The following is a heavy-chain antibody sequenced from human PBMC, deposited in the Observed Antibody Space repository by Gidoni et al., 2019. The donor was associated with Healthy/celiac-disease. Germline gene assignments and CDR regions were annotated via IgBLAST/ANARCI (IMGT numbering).Heavy chain of an antibody. CDR1: GSTVSRNY. J-gene: IGHJ6*02. Sequence: VQLVESGGGLVQPGGSLILSCAASGSTVSRNYMSCVRQAPGKGLEWVSVIYSGGSTYYADSVKGRFTISRDNSKNTLYLKMNSLRAEDTAVYYCARDGGYYDFWSGYTAVYYYYYGMDVWGQGTTVTVSS. CDR3: ARDGGYYDFWSGYTAVYYYYYGMDV. D-gene: IGHD3-3*01. V-gene: IGHV3-66*01. CDR2: IYSGGST.